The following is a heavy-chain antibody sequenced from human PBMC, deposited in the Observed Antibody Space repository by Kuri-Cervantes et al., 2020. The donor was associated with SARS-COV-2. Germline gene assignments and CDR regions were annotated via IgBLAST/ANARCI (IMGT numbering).Heavy chain of an antibody. J-gene: IGHJ6*02. CDR2: INHSGST. V-gene: IGHV4-34*01. CDR3: ATGLAHLRFMDV. Sequence: SETLSLTCAVYGGSFSGYYWSWIRQPPGKGLEWIGEINHSGSTNYNPSLKSRVTVSVDTSKNQFPLKLSSVTAADTAVYYCATGLAHLRFMDVWGQGTTVTVSS. CDR1: GGSFSGYY. D-gene: IGHD3-10*01.